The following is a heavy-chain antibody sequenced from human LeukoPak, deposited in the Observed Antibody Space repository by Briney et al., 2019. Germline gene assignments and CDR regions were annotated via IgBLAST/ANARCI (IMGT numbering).Heavy chain of an antibody. CDR3: ARDYSSGWYGGY. J-gene: IGHJ4*02. CDR2: IIPIFGTA. V-gene: IGHV1-69*05. CDR1: GGTFSSYA. D-gene: IGHD6-19*01. Sequence: SVKLSCTASGGTFSSYAISWVRQAPGQGIEWMGGIIPIFGTANYAQKFQGRVTITTDEYTSTAYMELSSLRSEDTAVYYCARDYSSGWYGGYWGQGTLVTVSS.